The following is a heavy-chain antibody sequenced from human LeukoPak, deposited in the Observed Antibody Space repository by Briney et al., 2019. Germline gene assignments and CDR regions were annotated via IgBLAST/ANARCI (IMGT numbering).Heavy chain of an antibody. D-gene: IGHD3-10*01. CDR1: GYTFTGYY. J-gene: IGHJ3*02. Sequence: ASVKVSCKASGYTFTGYYMHWVRQAPGQGLEWMGWINPNSGGTNYAQKFQGWVTMTRDTSISTAYMELSRLRSDDTAVYYCARERVELLSAFDIWGQGTMVTASS. V-gene: IGHV1-2*04. CDR3: ARERVELLSAFDI. CDR2: INPNSGGT.